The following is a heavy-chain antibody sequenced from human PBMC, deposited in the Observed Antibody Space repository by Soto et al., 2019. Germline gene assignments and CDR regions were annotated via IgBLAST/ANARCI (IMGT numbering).Heavy chain of an antibody. CDR3: AKDMGYDLSPLGYFDY. D-gene: IGHD5-12*01. Sequence: ASVKVSCKASGYTFTSYYMHWVRQAPGQGLEWMGIINPSGGSTSYAQKFQGRVTMTRDTTTSTVYMELSSLRSEDTALYYCAKDMGYDLSPLGYFDYWGQGTLVTVSS. J-gene: IGHJ4*02. CDR2: INPSGGST. CDR1: GYTFTSYY. V-gene: IGHV1-46*01.